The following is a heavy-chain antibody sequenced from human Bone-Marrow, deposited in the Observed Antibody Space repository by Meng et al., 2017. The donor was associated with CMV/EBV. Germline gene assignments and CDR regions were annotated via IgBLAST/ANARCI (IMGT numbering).Heavy chain of an antibody. Sequence: SATLSLTCTVSGYPISSGCYWRWFRQPPGKGLECIGSIYHSGSTYYNQSFKSRVTISVDTSKNQFSLKLSSVTAADTAGYYCASVLVVRGVIITNYYHYYGMDVWGQGTTVTVSS. D-gene: IGHD3-10*01. CDR1: GYPISSGCY. V-gene: IGHV4-38-2*02. CDR2: IYHSGST. J-gene: IGHJ6*02. CDR3: ASVLVVRGVIITNYYHYYGMDV.